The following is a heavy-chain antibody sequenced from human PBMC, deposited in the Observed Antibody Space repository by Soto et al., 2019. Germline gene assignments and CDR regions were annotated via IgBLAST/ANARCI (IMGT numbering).Heavy chain of an antibody. CDR1: GFTFSDYY. D-gene: IGHD6-13*01. V-gene: IGHV3-11*06. Sequence: GGSLRLSCADSGFTFSDYYMSWIRQAPGKGLEWVSYISSSSNYTNYADSVKGRFTISRDNAKKSLYLHVNSLRAEDTAVYYRARPYSSSWYFDYWGPVTLVTVSS. CDR2: ISSSSNYT. J-gene: IGHJ4*02. CDR3: ARPYSSSWYFDY.